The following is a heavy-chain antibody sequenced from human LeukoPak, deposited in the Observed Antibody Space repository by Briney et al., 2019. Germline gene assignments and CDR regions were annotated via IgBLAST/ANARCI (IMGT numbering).Heavy chain of an antibody. CDR3: ARDARSHCGTDACYGPYFDY. J-gene: IGHJ4*02. CDR2: IRGSNTTI. Sequence: GGSLRLSCAASGFSFSTSCMRWVRQTPGGGLEWISYIRGSNTTIYYAASVKGRFTIYRHNARHSLYTQMNDLRAEDTGVYFSARDARSHCGTDACYGPYFDYWGQGSLVTVSS. V-gene: IGHV3-48*01. CDR1: GFSFSTSC. D-gene: IGHD2-2*01.